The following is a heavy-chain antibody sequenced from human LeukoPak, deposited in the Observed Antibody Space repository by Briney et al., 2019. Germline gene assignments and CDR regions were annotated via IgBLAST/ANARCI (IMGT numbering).Heavy chain of an antibody. CDR3: ARHHSKLVTQIRYCSVGSCYSESGDWFDP. Sequence: SVKVSCKASGGTFSSYAISWVRQAPGQGLEWMGRIIPIFGTANYAQKFQGRVTITTDESTSTAYMELSSLRSEDTAVYYCARHHSKLVTQIRYCSVGSCYSESGDWFDPWGQGTLVTVSS. CDR1: GGTFSSYA. J-gene: IGHJ5*02. CDR2: IIPIFGTA. D-gene: IGHD2-15*01. V-gene: IGHV1-69*05.